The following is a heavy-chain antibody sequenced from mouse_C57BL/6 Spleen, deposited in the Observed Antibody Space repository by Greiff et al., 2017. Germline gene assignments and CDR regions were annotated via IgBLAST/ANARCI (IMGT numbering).Heavy chain of an antibody. Sequence: QVQLKQPGAELVRPGSSVKLSCKASGYTFTRYWMHWVKQRPIQGLEWIGNIDPSDSETHYNQKFKDKATLTVDKSSSTAYMQLSSLTSEDSAVXYCARDLGRGYAMDYWGQGTSVTVSS. CDR2: IDPSDSET. V-gene: IGHV1-52*01. CDR3: ARDLGRGYAMDY. J-gene: IGHJ4*01. D-gene: IGHD4-1*01. CDR1: GYTFTRYW.